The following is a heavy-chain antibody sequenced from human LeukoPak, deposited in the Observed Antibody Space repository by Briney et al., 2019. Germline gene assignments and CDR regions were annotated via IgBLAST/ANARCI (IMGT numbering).Heavy chain of an antibody. V-gene: IGHV4-34*01. J-gene: IGHJ6*02. D-gene: IGHD3-9*01. CDR3: ARGGDILTGLTYYYYGMDV. CDR2: INHSGST. CDR1: GGSFSGYY. Sequence: SETLSLTCAVYGGSFSGYYWSWIRQPPGKGLEWIGEINHSGSTNYNPSLKSRVTISVDTSKNQFSLKLSSVTAADTAVYYCARGGDILTGLTYYYYGMDVWGQGATVTVSS.